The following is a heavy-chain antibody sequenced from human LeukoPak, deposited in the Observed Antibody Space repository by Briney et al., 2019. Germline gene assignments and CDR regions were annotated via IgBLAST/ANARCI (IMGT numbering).Heavy chain of an antibody. D-gene: IGHD6-6*01. CDR2: IYPGDSDT. CDR1: GYSFTSYW. Sequence: GESLKISCKGSGYSFTSYWIGWVRQMPGKRLEWMGIIYPGDSDTRYSPSFQGQVTISADKSISTAYLQWSSLKASDTAMYYCARQYSSSSELNYFDYWGQGTLVTVSS. J-gene: IGHJ4*02. V-gene: IGHV5-51*01. CDR3: ARQYSSSSELNYFDY.